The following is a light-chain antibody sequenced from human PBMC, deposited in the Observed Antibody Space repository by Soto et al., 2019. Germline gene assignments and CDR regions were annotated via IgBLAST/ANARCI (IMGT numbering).Light chain of an antibody. CDR2: KAS. J-gene: IGKJ1*01. V-gene: IGKV1-5*03. CDR3: QHYNSYSEA. CDR1: QTISSW. Sequence: DIQMTQSPSTLSGSVGDRFTITCLASQTISSWLAWYQQKPGKAPKLLIYKASTLKSGVTSRFSGSGSGTEFTLTISSLQPDDFATYYCQHYNSYSEAVGQVTKVEIK.